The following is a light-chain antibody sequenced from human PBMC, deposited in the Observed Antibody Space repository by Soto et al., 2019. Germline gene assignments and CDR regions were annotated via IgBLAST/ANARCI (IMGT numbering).Light chain of an antibody. CDR3: QQYNNWPPT. CDR1: QSVSSN. V-gene: IGKV3-15*01. J-gene: IGKJ1*01. CDR2: GAS. Sequence: EIVMTQSPATLSVSPGERATLSCRASQSVSSNLAWYQQKPGHAPRLLIYGASNRATGIPARFSGSGSGTEFTLTISSLQSEDFAVYYCQQYNNWPPTFGQGTKVDIK.